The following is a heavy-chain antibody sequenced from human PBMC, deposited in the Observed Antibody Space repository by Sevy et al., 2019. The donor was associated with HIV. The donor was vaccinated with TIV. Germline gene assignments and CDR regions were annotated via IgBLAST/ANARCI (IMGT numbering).Heavy chain of an antibody. V-gene: IGHV3-21*01. J-gene: IGHJ4*02. CDR3: ASQFDY. CDR1: GFNSSNYS. CDR2: ISSSGSYI. Sequence: GGSLRLSCAVSGFNSSNYSMDWVRQAPGKGLEWVSSISSSGSYIYYSDSLKGRITISRDNAKNSVYLQMNSLRAEDTAVYYCASQFDYWGQGTLVTVSS.